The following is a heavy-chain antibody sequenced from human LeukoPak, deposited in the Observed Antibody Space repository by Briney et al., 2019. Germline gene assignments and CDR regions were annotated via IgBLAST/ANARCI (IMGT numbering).Heavy chain of an antibody. J-gene: IGHJ4*02. D-gene: IGHD3-22*01. CDR3: TTVPPLYYDSSGFLFDY. Sequence: PGGSLKLSCAASGFTFSNAWMSRVRQAPGKGLEWVGRIKSKTDGGTTDYAAPVKGRFTISRDDSKNTLYLQMNSLKTEDTAVYYCTTVPPLYYDSSGFLFDYWGQGTLVTVSS. CDR1: GFTFSNAW. V-gene: IGHV3-15*01. CDR2: IKSKTDGGTT.